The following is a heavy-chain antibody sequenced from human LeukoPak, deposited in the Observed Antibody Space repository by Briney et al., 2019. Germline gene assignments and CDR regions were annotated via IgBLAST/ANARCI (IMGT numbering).Heavy chain of an antibody. CDR2: IYSGGET. CDR3: ARDSGYSGYDH. V-gene: IGHV3-53*01. D-gene: IGHD5-12*01. J-gene: IGHJ4*02. CDR1: GFTLSDNY. Sequence: GGSLRLSCAASGFTLSDNYMSWVRQAPGKGLEWVSIIYSGGETYYADSVKGRFTISRHNSKNTLYLQMNSLRAEDTAVYYCARDSGYSGYDHWGQGTLVTVSS.